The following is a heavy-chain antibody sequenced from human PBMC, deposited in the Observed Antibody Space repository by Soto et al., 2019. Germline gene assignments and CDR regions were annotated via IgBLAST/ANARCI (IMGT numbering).Heavy chain of an antibody. CDR3: ARDSTTAGFDP. J-gene: IGHJ5*02. CDR2: ISSNGGST. V-gene: IGHV3-64*01. D-gene: IGHD2-2*01. CDR1: GFTFSSYA. Sequence: EVQLVESGGGLVQPGGSLRLSCAASGFTFSSYAMHWVRQAPGKGLEYVSAISSNGGSTYYANSVKGRFTISRDNSKNTLYLQMGSLRAEDMAVYYCARDSTTAGFDPWGQGTLVTVPS.